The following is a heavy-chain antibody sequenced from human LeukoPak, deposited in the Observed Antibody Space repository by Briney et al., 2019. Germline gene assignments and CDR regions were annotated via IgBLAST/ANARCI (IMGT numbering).Heavy chain of an antibody. J-gene: IGHJ6*03. Sequence: GESLKISCKGSGYSFTSYWIGWVRQMPGEGLEWMGIIYPGDSYTRYSPSFQGQVTISADKSISTAYLQWSSLKASDTAMYYCARQAGSYYDILTGQYYYYYYMDVWGKGTTVTVSS. CDR1: GYSFTSYW. CDR2: IYPGDSYT. CDR3: ARQAGSYYDILTGQYYYYYYMDV. D-gene: IGHD3-9*01. V-gene: IGHV5-51*01.